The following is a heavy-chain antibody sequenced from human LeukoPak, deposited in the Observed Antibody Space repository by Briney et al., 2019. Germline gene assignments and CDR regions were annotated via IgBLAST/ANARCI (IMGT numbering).Heavy chain of an antibody. CDR1: GDSITSYY. D-gene: IGHD6-19*01. V-gene: IGHV4-4*07. J-gene: IGHJ1*01. Sequence: SETLSLTCTVSGDSITSYYWSWIRQPAGKGLEWIGRINISGNTNYNPSLKSRVTMSLDTSKNQISLKLSAVTAADTAVYYCASSLLGSSGWPESEYFHHWGQGTLVTVSS. CDR2: INISGNT. CDR3: ASSLLGSSGWPESEYFHH.